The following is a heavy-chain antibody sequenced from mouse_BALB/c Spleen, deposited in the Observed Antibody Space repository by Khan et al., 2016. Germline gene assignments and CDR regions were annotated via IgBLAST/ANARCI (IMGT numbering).Heavy chain of an antibody. J-gene: IGHJ2*01. CDR1: GYSITSDYA. D-gene: IGHD2-3*01. CDR2: ISYSGST. Sequence: EVQLQESGPGLVKPSQSLSLTCTVTGYSITSDYAWNWIRQFPGNKLEWMGYISYSGSTSYKQSLKSRIYITRDTSKNQFFLQLNSVTTEDTATYYCARRTDDGYDYFDYWGQGTTLTVSS. CDR3: ARRTDDGYDYFDY. V-gene: IGHV3-2*02.